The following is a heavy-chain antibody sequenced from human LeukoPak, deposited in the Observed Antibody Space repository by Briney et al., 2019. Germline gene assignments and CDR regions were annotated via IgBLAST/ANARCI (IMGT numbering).Heavy chain of an antibody. CDR1: GGSISSGDYY. CDR2: IYYSGST. V-gene: IGHV4-30-4*01. J-gene: IGHJ4*02. CDR3: ASSVVAVRFDY. D-gene: IGHD2-15*01. Sequence: SGTLSLTCTVSGGSISSGDYYWSWIRQPPGKGLEWIGYIYYSGSTYYNPSLKSRVTISVDTSKNQFSLKLSSVTAADTAVYYCASSVVAVRFDYWGQGTLVTVSS.